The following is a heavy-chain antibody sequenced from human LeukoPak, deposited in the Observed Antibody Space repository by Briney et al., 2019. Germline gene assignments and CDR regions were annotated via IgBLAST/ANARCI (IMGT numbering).Heavy chain of an antibody. D-gene: IGHD5-12*01. CDR1: GFTFSSYA. CDR2: ISGSGGST. V-gene: IGHV3-23*01. J-gene: IGHJ4*02. Sequence: PGGSLRLSCAAPGFTFSSYAMSWVRQAPGKGLEWVSAISGSGGSTYYADSVKGRFTISRDNSKNTLYLQMNSLRAEDTAVYYCAKDTVYSRLNYFDYWGQGTLVTVSS. CDR3: AKDTVYSRLNYFDY.